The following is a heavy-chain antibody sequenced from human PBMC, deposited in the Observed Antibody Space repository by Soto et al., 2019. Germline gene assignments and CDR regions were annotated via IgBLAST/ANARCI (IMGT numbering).Heavy chain of an antibody. CDR2: ISSCGSTI. D-gene: IGHD4-17*01. Sequence: HVQLVESGGGLVKPGGSLRLSCAASGFTFSDYYMSWIRQAPGKGLEWVSYISSCGSTIYYADSVKGRFTISRDNAKNTLYLQMNSLRAEDTAVYYCATTADYGGNMNRAGYWGQGTLVTVSS. CDR3: ATTADYGGNMNRAGY. J-gene: IGHJ4*02. V-gene: IGHV3-11*01. CDR1: GFTFSDYY.